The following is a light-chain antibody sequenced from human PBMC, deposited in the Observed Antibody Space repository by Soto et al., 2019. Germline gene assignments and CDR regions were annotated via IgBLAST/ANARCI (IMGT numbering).Light chain of an antibody. CDR3: SSYAGNNIFV. J-gene: IGLJ1*01. Sequence: QSVLTQPPSASGTPGQRVTISCSGSSSNIGSNSVSWYQQLPGTAPKLLIYSNNQRPSGVPDRFSGSKSGNTASLTISSLQAEDEANYYCSSYAGNNIFVFGTGTKLTVL. CDR1: SSNIGSNS. CDR2: SNN. V-gene: IGLV1-44*01.